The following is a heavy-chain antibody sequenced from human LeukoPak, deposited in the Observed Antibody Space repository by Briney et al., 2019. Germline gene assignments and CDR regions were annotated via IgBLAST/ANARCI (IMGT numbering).Heavy chain of an antibody. CDR1: GDSISGYYSGYY. D-gene: IGHD1-14*01. J-gene: IGHJ4*02. Sequence: SETLSLTCIVSGDSISGYYSGYYWSWIRQPPGKGLEWIGYIYYSGSTNYNPSLKSRVTISVDTSKNQFSLKLSSVTAADTAVYYCARRTTGSDGGAFDYWGQGTLVTVSS. CDR2: IYYSGST. V-gene: IGHV4-59*08. CDR3: ARRTTGSDGGAFDY.